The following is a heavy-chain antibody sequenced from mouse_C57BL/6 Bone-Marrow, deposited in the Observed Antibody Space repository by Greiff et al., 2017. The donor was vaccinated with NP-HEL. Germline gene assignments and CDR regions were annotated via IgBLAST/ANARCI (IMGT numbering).Heavy chain of an antibody. CDR3: PITTVVAKVGFDY. Sequence: QVQLKESGAELVRPGASVTLSCKASGYTFTDYEMHWVKQTPVHGLEWIGAIDPETGGTAYNQKFKGKAILTADKSSSTAYMELRSLTSEDSAVYYCPITTVVAKVGFDYWGQGTTLTVSS. CDR2: IDPETGGT. D-gene: IGHD1-1*01. V-gene: IGHV1-15*01. J-gene: IGHJ2*01. CDR1: GYTFTDYE.